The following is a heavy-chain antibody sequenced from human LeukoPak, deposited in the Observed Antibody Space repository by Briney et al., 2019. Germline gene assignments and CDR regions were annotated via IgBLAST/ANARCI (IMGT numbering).Heavy chain of an antibody. CDR2: IKQDGSEK. CDR1: GFTFSSYS. D-gene: IGHD6-6*01. V-gene: IGHV3-7*01. CDR3: ARDRQYAARLFSVGPQYYYYGMDV. J-gene: IGHJ6*02. Sequence: GGSLRLSCAASGFTFSSYSMNWVRQAPGKGLEWVANIKQDGSEKYYVDSVKGRLTISRDNAKNSLYLQMNSLRAEDTAVYYCARDRQYAARLFSVGPQYYYYGMDVWGQGTTVTVSS.